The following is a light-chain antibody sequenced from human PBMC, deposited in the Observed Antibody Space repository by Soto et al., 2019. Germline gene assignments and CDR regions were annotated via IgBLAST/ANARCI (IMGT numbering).Light chain of an antibody. Sequence: QPVLTQPPSVSGAPGQRVTISCTGSSSNIGAGYDVHWYHHLPGTAPKLLIYGNSNRPSGVPDRFSGSKSDTSASLAITGLQAEDEANYYCQSFDSSLSGFVIFGGGTKLTVL. V-gene: IGLV1-40*01. CDR3: QSFDSSLSGFVI. CDR1: SSNIGAGYD. CDR2: GNS. J-gene: IGLJ2*01.